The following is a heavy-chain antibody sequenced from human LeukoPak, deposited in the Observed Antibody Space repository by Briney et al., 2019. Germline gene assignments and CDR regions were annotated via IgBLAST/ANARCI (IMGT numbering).Heavy chain of an antibody. CDR1: GGSFSGYY. Sequence: KASETLSLTCAVYGGSFSGYYWSWIRQPPGKGLEWIGEINHSGSTNYNPSLKSRVTISVDTSKNQFSLKLSSVTAADTAVYYCARGRRFTMVRGVPFDYWGQGTLGTVSS. J-gene: IGHJ4*02. V-gene: IGHV4-34*01. CDR2: INHSGST. D-gene: IGHD3-10*01. CDR3: ARGRRFTMVRGVPFDY.